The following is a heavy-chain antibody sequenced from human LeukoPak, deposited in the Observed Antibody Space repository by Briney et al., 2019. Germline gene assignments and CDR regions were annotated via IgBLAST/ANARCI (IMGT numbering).Heavy chain of an antibody. V-gene: IGHV3-64*01. J-gene: IGHJ4*02. D-gene: IGHD6-13*01. CDR2: ISSNGGST. CDR1: GFTFSSYA. CDR3: ARDSIAAAGPRYFDY. Sequence: GGSLRLSCAASGFTFSSYAMHWVRQAPGKGLEYVSAISSNGGSTYYANSVKGRFTISRDNSKNTLYLQMGSLRAEDTAVYYCARDSIAAAGPRYFDYWGQGTLVTVSS.